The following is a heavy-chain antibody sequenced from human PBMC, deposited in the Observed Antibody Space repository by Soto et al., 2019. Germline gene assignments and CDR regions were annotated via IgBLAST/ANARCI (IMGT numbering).Heavy chain of an antibody. CDR1: GFTFSSSA. Sequence: GGSLRLSCAASGFTFSSSAMNWVRQAPGEGLEWVSVISGSDGSTYYADSVKGRFTISRDNSKNTLYLDMNSLRAEDTAVYYCAKSLNINWKNWFAPWGQGTLVTVSS. CDR3: AKSLNINWKNWFAP. CDR2: ISGSDGST. J-gene: IGHJ5*02. D-gene: IGHD1-1*01. V-gene: IGHV3-23*01.